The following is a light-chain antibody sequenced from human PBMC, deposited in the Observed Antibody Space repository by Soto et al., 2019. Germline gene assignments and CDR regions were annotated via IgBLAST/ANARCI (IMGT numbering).Light chain of an antibody. V-gene: IGKV3-11*01. CDR1: QSVSSY. CDR2: DAS. CDR3: QQRSNSWT. J-gene: IGKJ1*01. Sequence: EIVLTQSPATLSLSPGERATLSCRASQSVSSYLAWYQQKPGQAPRLVIYDASNRATGIPARFSGSGSGTDLTVSISGVEPEDFGVYYCQQRSNSWTFGQGTKGAIK.